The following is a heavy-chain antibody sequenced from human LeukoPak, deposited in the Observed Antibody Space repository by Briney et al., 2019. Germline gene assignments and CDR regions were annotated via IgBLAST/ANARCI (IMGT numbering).Heavy chain of an antibody. V-gene: IGHV5-51*01. CDR2: IYPGDSGT. Sequence: GESLKISCKGSGYTYPTYYIAWVRQMPGKGLEWMGIIYPGDSGTSYSPSFQGQVTISADKSISTAYLHWNSLKASDTAMYYCARLYYNGMDVWGQGTTVTVSS. CDR1: GYTYPTYY. CDR3: ARLYYNGMDV. J-gene: IGHJ6*02.